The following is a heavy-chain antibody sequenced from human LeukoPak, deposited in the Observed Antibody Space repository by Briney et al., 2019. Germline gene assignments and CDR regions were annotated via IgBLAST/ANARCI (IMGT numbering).Heavy chain of an antibody. CDR1: GYTFTGYY. CDR2: INPNSGGT. J-gene: IGHJ4*02. CDR3: ARDLSGDYYGSGSYFDY. D-gene: IGHD3-10*01. V-gene: IGHV1-2*02. Sequence: GSSVKVSCKASGYTFTGYYMHWVRQAPGQGLEGMGWINPNSGGTNYAQKCQGRVTMTRDTSISPAYMELSRLRSDDTAVYYCARDLSGDYYGSGSYFDYWGQGTLVTVSS.